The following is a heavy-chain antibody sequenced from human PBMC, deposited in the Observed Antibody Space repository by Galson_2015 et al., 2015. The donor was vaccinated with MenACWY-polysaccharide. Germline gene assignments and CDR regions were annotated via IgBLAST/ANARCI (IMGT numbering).Heavy chain of an antibody. CDR1: GASISSGSHY. D-gene: IGHD4-17*01. J-gene: IGHJ5*02. CDR2: IYYNGRG. Sequence: TLSLTCAVSGASISSGSHYWSWFRQYPGKRLEWIAYIYYNGRGNYNPSLRSRVTISVDMSKNQFSLNLNSVTAADTAVYFCAGIPATETSFGWFDPWGQGTLVTVSP. V-gene: IGHV4-31*11. CDR3: AGIPATETSFGWFDP.